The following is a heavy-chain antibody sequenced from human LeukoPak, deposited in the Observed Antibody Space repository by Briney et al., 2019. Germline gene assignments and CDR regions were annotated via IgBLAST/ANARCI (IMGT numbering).Heavy chain of an antibody. V-gene: IGHV4-39*01. J-gene: IGHJ4*02. CDR3: ARLSDY. CDR1: GGAIIIANYY. Sequence: PSETLSLTCTVSGGAIIIANYYWGSTRQPPGKGLEWIGRINYSGTTYYNPSLKGRVSISVDTSRTQFSLRLSSVTGADTAVYYCARLSDYWGQGTLVTVSS. CDR2: INYSGTT.